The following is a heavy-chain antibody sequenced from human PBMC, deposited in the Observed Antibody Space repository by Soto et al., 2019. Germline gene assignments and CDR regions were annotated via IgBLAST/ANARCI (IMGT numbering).Heavy chain of an antibody. CDR2: IRSKAYGGTT. J-gene: IGHJ2*01. CDR3: TRVESLYGSGSYYAAGWYFDL. Sequence: GGSLRLSCTASGFTFGDYAMSWFRQAPGKGLEWVGFIRSKAYGGTTEYAASVKGRFTTSRDDSKSIAYLQMNSLKTEDTAVYYCTRVESLYGSGSYYAAGWYFDLWGRGTLVTVSS. V-gene: IGHV3-49*03. CDR1: GFTFGDYA. D-gene: IGHD3-10*01.